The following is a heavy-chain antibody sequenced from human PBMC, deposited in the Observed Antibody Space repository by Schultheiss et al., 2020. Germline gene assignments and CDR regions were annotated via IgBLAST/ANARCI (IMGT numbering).Heavy chain of an antibody. D-gene: IGHD6-13*01. CDR2: INHSGST. V-gene: IGHV4-34*01. Sequence: SQTLSLTCAVYGGSFSGYYWSWIRQPPGKGLEWIGEINHSGSTNYNPSLKSRVTISVDTSKNQFSLKLSSVTAADTAVYYCARGGSGSWYSNWFDPWGQGTLVTVSS. J-gene: IGHJ5*02. CDR1: GGSFSGYY. CDR3: ARGGSGSWYSNWFDP.